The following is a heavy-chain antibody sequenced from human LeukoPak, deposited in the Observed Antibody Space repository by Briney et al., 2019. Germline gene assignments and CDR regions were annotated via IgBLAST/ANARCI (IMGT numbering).Heavy chain of an antibody. CDR3: AKGDSSGWPHDY. CDR1: GFTVSSNS. V-gene: IGHV3-53*05. J-gene: IGHJ4*02. CDR2: IYSGGNT. D-gene: IGHD6-19*01. Sequence: GGSLRLSCTVSGFTVSSNSMSWVRQAPGKGLEWVSFIYSGGNTHYSDSVKGRFTISRDNSKNTLYLQMNSLRAEDTAVYYCAKGDSSGWPHDYWGQGTLVTVSS.